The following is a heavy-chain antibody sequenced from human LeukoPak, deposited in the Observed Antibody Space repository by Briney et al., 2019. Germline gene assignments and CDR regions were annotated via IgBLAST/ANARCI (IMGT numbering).Heavy chain of an antibody. CDR2: ISSSRSYI. CDR1: GFTFSSYS. Sequence: GGSLRLSCAASGFTFSSYSMNWVRQAPGKGLEWVSSISSSRSYIYYADSVKGRFTISRDNAKTSLYLQMNSLRAEDTAVYYCARVSKAAGTFNFDYWGRGTLVTVSS. D-gene: IGHD6-13*01. J-gene: IGHJ4*02. V-gene: IGHV3-21*01. CDR3: ARVSKAAGTFNFDY.